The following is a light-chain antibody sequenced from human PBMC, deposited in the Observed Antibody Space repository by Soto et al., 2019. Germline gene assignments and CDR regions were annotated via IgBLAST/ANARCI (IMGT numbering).Light chain of an antibody. CDR2: EVT. J-gene: IGLJ3*02. Sequence: QSALTQPASVSGSPGQSITISCTGTSSDVGGYNYVSWYQQHPGKAPKLMMYEVTDRPSGVSNRFSGSKSGNTASLTISGLQAEDEADYYCSSYSSSRTWVFGGGTKLTGL. CDR3: SSYSSSRTWV. V-gene: IGLV2-14*01. CDR1: SSDVGGYNY.